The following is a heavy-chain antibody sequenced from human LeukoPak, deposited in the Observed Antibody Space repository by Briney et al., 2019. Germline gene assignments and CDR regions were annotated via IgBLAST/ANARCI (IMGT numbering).Heavy chain of an antibody. CDR2: IIPIFGTA. Sequence: GASVTVSCKASGGTFSSYAISWVRQAPGQGLEWMGGIIPIFGTANYAQKFQGRVTITADESTSTAYMGLSSLRSEDTAVYYCATAADTAMGVFDYWGQGTLVTVSS. CDR3: ATAADTAMGVFDY. J-gene: IGHJ4*02. V-gene: IGHV1-69*13. D-gene: IGHD5-18*01. CDR1: GGTFSSYA.